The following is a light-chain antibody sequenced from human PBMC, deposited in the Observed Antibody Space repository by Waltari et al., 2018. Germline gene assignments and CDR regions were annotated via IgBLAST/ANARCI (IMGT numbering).Light chain of an antibody. V-gene: IGLV2-14*04. CDR3: SSYTSSSTLDVV. Sequence: GTSSDVGGYNYVSWYQQHPGNAPKLMIYDVSNRPSGVSYRFSGSKSGNPASLTISGLQAEDDADYYCSSYTSSSTLDVVFGGGTKVTVL. CDR2: DVS. J-gene: IGLJ2*01. CDR1: SSDVGGYNY.